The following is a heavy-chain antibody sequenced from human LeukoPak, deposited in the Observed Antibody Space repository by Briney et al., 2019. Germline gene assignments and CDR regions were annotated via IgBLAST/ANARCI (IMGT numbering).Heavy chain of an antibody. Sequence: SETLSLTCTVSGVSLSSSDYYWGWVRQPPGKGLEWLGSSWYSGSTYYKPTLKSRVPISEDKSKNQFSLKLCSVTAADTAVYYCARHRTAINRYGPYDAFDIWGPGTMVTVSS. J-gene: IGHJ3*02. CDR3: ARHRTAINRYGPYDAFDI. CDR1: GVSLSSSDYY. D-gene: IGHD5-18*01. CDR2: SWYSGST. V-gene: IGHV4-39*01.